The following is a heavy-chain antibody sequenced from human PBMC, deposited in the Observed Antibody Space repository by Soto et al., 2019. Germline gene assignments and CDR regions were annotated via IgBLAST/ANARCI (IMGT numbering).Heavy chain of an antibody. V-gene: IGHV4-30-2*01. CDR1: GGSISSGGYS. J-gene: IGHJ5*02. Sequence: QLQLQESGSGLVKPSQTLSLTCAVSGGSISSGGYSWSWIRHPPGMGLEWIGYIYHSGSTYYNPSLKSRVTISVDRSKTQFSLKLSSVTAADTAVYYCARSMGELPPFDPRGQGTLVTVSS. CDR2: IYHSGST. D-gene: IGHD2-21*01. CDR3: ARSMGELPPFDP.